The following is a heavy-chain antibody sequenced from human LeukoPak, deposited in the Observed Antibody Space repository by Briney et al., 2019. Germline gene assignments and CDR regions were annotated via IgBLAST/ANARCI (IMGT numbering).Heavy chain of an antibody. Sequence: GGSLRLSCAASGFPFSSYWMHWVRQGPGRGLVWVSRIIGDGSGTNYADSVKGRFTISRDNAKNTLCLQMNSLRAEDTAVYYCARGRSTNFLDVWGQGTTVTVSS. J-gene: IGHJ6*02. D-gene: IGHD2-2*01. CDR3: ARGRSTNFLDV. V-gene: IGHV3-74*01. CDR2: IIGDGSGT. CDR1: GFPFSSYW.